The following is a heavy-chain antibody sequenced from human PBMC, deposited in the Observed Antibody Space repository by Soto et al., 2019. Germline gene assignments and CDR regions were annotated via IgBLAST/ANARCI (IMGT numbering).Heavy chain of an antibody. CDR1: GFIFSDYD. V-gene: IGHV3-48*03. Sequence: GGSLRLSCAAAGFIFSDYDMNWVRQAPGKGLEWVSYISSSGSTIDYADSVKGRFTISRDNTKNSLYLQMNSLRAEDTAVYYCAREVDIVASFYYYGMDVWGQGTTVTSP. D-gene: IGHD5-12*01. CDR3: AREVDIVASFYYYGMDV. J-gene: IGHJ6*02. CDR2: ISSSGSTI.